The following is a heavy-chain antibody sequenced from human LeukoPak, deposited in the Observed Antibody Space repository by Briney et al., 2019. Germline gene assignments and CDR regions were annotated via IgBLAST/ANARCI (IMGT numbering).Heavy chain of an antibody. D-gene: IGHD4-17*01. V-gene: IGHV4-59*01. CDR1: GGSISSYY. Sequence: SETLSLTCTVSGGSISSYYWSWIRQPPGKGLDWIGYIYYSGSTNYNPSLKSRVTISVDTSKNQSSLKLSSVTAADTAAYYCARLPVTNYYYYMDVWGKGTTVTVSS. J-gene: IGHJ6*03. CDR2: IYYSGST. CDR3: ARLPVTNYYYYMDV.